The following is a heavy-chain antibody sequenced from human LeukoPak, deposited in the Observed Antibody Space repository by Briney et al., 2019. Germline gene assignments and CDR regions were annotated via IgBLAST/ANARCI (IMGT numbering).Heavy chain of an antibody. J-gene: IGHJ3*01. V-gene: IGHV4-59*01. CDR1: GGSFSSSY. Sequence: PSETLSLTCIVSGGSFSSSYWSWIRQPPGKGLEWIAYVYSNGNTNSNPSLKSRVTIAVDTSQSQFSLKLSSVTAADTAVYYCARGLVGLTPHAGVFQLWGQGTKVTVSS. D-gene: IGHD1-26*01. CDR2: VYSNGNT. CDR3: ARGLVGLTPHAGVFQL.